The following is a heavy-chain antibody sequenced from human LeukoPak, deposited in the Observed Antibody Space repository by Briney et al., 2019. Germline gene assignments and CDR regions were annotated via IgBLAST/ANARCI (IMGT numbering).Heavy chain of an antibody. CDR1: GYTFSGYY. V-gene: IGHV1-18*04. Sequence: GASVKVSCKASGYTFSGYYIHWVRQAPGQGLEWMGWISAYNGNTNYAQKLQGRVTMTTDTSTSTAYMELRSLRSDDTAVYYCARGETSIYYYYMDVWGKGTTVTVSS. J-gene: IGHJ6*03. D-gene: IGHD2/OR15-2a*01. CDR2: ISAYNGNT. CDR3: ARGETSIYYYYMDV.